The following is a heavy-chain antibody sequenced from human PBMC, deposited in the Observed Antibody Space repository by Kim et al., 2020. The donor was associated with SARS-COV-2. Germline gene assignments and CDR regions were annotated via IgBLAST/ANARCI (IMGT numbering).Heavy chain of an antibody. CDR2: IGTAGET. J-gene: IGHJ6*02. Sequence: GSLRLSCAASGFTFGGHDMHWVRQGSGKGLEWVSAIGTAGETFYSGSVKGRFIISRENGRNSLFLQMDSLKVGDTAVYYCARGIHQSLGVDVWGQGTTVTVSS. V-gene: IGHV3-13*04. CDR1: GFTFGGHD. D-gene: IGHD5-18*01. CDR3: ARGIHQSLGVDV.